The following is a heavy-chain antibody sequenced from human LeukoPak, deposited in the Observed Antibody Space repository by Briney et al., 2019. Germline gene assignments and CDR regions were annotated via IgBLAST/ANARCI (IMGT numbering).Heavy chain of an antibody. CDR2: ISYDGSNK. CDR1: GFTFSSYG. J-gene: IGHJ4*02. V-gene: IGHV3-30*18. Sequence: PGRSLRLSCAASGFTFSSYGLHWVRQAPGKGLEWVAVISYDGSNKYYADSVEGRFTISRDNSKNTLYLQMNSLRAEDTAVYYCAKDIVVVPAAMWAWNYFDYWGQGTLVTVSS. D-gene: IGHD2-2*01. CDR3: AKDIVVVPAAMWAWNYFDY.